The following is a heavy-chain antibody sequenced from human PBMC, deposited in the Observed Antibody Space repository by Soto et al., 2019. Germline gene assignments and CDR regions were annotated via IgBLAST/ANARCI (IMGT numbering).Heavy chain of an antibody. D-gene: IGHD7-27*01. CDR2: INAGNGNT. CDR3: ARDWARAEDV. CDR1: GYTFTGYP. Sequence: ASLKVSCKASGYTFTGYPIHWVRQAPGQGLEWMGWINAGNGNTKYSQKFQGRVTITRDTSASTAYMELSSLTSEDTAVYYCARDWARAEDVWGQGTTVTVSS. V-gene: IGHV1-3*01. J-gene: IGHJ6*02.